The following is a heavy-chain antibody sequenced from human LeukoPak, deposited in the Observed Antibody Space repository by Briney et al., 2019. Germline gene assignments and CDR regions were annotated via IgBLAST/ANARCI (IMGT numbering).Heavy chain of an antibody. D-gene: IGHD1-26*01. V-gene: IGHV1-18*01. CDR2: ISTYNGNT. J-gene: IGHJ4*02. Sequence: ASVYLSCALSGYTFTSYGISWVRHAPGGGLGWIGWISTYNGNTNYAQKLQGRVTMTTDTSPSTGYMELRSLRSDDSAVYYWARGYSRSYSFDYWGQGTLVTVSS. CDR1: GYTFTSYG. CDR3: ARGYSRSYSFDY.